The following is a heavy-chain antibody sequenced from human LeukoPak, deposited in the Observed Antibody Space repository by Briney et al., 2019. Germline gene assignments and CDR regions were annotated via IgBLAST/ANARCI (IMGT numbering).Heavy chain of an antibody. Sequence: PGGSLRLSCAASGFTFSSYSMNWVRQAPGKGLEWVADMSPDGSQILYVDSVRGRFTVSRDNAKNSLYLQMNTLRAEDTAIYYCARDPHYGALDYWGQGTLVSVSS. J-gene: IGHJ4*02. CDR2: MSPDGSQI. CDR1: GFTFSSYS. V-gene: IGHV3-7*01. D-gene: IGHD4-17*01. CDR3: ARDPHYGALDY.